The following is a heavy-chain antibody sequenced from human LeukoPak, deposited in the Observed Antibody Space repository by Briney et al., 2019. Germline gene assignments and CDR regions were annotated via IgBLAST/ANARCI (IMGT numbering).Heavy chain of an antibody. J-gene: IGHJ6*03. CDR3: AKVGRGHYVPAALHYYYYMDV. CDR1: GFTFSSYG. V-gene: IGHV3-30*02. D-gene: IGHD2-2*01. Sequence: QPGGSLRLSCAASGFTFSSYGMHWVRQAPGKGLEWVAFIRYDGSNKYYADSVKGRFTISRDNSKNTLYLQMNSLRAEDTAVYYCAKVGRGHYVPAALHYYYYMDVWGKGTTVIVSS. CDR2: IRYDGSNK.